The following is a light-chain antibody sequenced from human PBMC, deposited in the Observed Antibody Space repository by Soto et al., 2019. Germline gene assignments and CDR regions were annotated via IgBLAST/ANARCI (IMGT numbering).Light chain of an antibody. CDR1: QSISTW. CDR2: DAS. CDR3: QHYDNLPYT. Sequence: DIQMTQSPSTLSASVGDRVSITCRASQSISTWLAWYQHKPGKAPKLLIFDASSLESEVPSRFSGSVSGTEFILTISSLQPDDFATYYCQHYDNLPYTFGQGTKLEIK. V-gene: IGKV1-5*01. J-gene: IGKJ2*01.